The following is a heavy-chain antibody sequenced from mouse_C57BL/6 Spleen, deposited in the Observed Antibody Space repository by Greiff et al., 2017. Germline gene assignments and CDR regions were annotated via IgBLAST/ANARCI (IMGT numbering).Heavy chain of an antibody. CDR1: GYTFTDYE. CDR3: TRRATVVDY. Sequence: VQLQQSGAELVRPGASVTLSCKASGYTFTDYEMHWVKQTPVHGLEWIGAIDPETGGTAYNQKFKGKAILTADKSSSPAYMELRSLTSEDTAVYYCTRRATVVDYWGQGTTLTVSS. J-gene: IGHJ2*01. CDR2: IDPETGGT. V-gene: IGHV1-15*01. D-gene: IGHD1-1*01.